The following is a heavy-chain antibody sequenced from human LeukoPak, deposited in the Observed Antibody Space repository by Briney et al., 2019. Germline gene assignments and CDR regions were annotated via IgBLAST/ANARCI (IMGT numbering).Heavy chain of an antibody. J-gene: IGHJ4*02. CDR3: ARAQEYYDSSGFPLYFDY. V-gene: IGHV4-34*01. CDR1: GGSISSYY. Sequence: PSETLSLTCTVSGGSISSYYWSWIRQPPGKGLEWIGEINHSGSTNYNPSLKSRVTISVDTSKNQFSLKLSSVTAADTAVYYCARAQEYYDSSGFPLYFDYWGQGTLVTVSS. CDR2: INHSGST. D-gene: IGHD3-22*01.